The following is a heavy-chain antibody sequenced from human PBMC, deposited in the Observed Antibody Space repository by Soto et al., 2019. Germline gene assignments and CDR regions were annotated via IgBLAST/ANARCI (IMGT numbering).Heavy chain of an antibody. J-gene: IGHJ6*02. CDR1: GGSISSSNW. D-gene: IGHD2-21*02. CDR2: IYHSGST. V-gene: IGHV4-4*02. CDR3: VISKLVVVTAPPLYYGMDV. Sequence: SETLSLTCAVSGGSISSSNWWSWVRQPPGKGLEWIGEIYHSGSTNYNPSLKSRVTISVDKSKNQFSLKLSSVTAADTAVYYFVISKLVVVTAPPLYYGMDVWGQGTTVTVSS.